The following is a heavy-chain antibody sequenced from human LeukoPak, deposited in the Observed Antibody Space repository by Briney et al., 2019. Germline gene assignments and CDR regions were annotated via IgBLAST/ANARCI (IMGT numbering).Heavy chain of an antibody. V-gene: IGHV5-51*01. D-gene: IGHD5-18*01. J-gene: IGHJ5*02. CDR1: GYSFISYW. CDR3: AKLGGYSQNWFDP. CDR2: IYPGDSDT. Sequence: GESLKISCEASGYSFISYWIGWVRQMPGKGLGWMGSIYPGDSDTRYSPSFQGQVTISVDESINTAYLQWSSLKASDTAMYYCAKLGGYSQNWFDPWGQGTLVTVSS.